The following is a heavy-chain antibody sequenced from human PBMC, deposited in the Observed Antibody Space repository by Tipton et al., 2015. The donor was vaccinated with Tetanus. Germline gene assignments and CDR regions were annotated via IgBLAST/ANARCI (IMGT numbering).Heavy chain of an antibody. Sequence: TLSLTCTVSGGSVSSGSYYWSWIRQPPGKGLEWIGYIYYSGSTNYNPSLKSRVTISVDTSKNQFSLKLSSVTAADTAVYYCARASYYFDYWGQGTLVTVSS. CDR3: ARASYYFDY. J-gene: IGHJ4*02. V-gene: IGHV4-61*01. D-gene: IGHD2-15*01. CDR2: IYYSGST. CDR1: GGSVSSGSYY.